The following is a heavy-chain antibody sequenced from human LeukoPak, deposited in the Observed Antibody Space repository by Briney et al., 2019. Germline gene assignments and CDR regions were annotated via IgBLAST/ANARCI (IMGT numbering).Heavy chain of an antibody. CDR1: GGSICSAVYY. J-gene: IGHJ5*02. D-gene: IGHD3-3*01. CDR2: NYYSGST. Sequence: SQTLSLTCTVSGGSICSAVYYWSRLRHPPGKGLEWIGYNYYSGSTYYKPSVKSRVTISVDTSKNQFSLKLSSVTAADTAVYYCARDSITIFGVPGGWFDPWGQGTLVTVSS. CDR3: ARDSITIFGVPGGWFDP. V-gene: IGHV4-30-4*08.